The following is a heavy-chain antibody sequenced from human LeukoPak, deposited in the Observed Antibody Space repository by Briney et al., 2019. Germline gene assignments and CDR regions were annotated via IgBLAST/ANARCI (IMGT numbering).Heavy chain of an antibody. Sequence: GGSLRLSCEASGPSFRSYGMSWVRQAPGKGLEWVSGISGSGDNTYYTDSVKGRFTNSRDNSKNTLYLQMSSLRVEDTAVYYCAKCWTSDGVCLDFDHWGQGALVTVSS. J-gene: IGHJ4*02. D-gene: IGHD2-8*01. CDR2: ISGSGDNT. V-gene: IGHV3-23*01. CDR3: AKCWTSDGVCLDFDH. CDR1: GPSFRSYG.